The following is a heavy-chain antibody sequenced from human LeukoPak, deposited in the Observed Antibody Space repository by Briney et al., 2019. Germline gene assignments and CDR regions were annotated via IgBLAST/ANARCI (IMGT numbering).Heavy chain of an antibody. J-gene: IGHJ6*02. D-gene: IGHD3-9*01. CDR3: TKDYCGKFCSAV. V-gene: IGHV3-48*01. CDR1: GFIFSSYS. Sequence: PGGSLRLSCAASGFIFSSYSMNWVRQAPGKGLERVSYLGPTSSTLSYADSVKGRFTISRDNSKNTLYLQMNSLRAEDTAKYYCTKDYCGKFCSAVWGQGTTVTVSS. CDR2: LGPTSSTL.